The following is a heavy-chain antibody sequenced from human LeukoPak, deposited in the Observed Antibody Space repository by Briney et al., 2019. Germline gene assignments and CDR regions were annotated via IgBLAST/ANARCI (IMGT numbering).Heavy chain of an antibody. J-gene: IGHJ6*03. V-gene: IGHV4-59*01. CDR2: VDHTGST. CDR3: ARGRVSSSTWYSTYYYYFYMDV. D-gene: IGHD4-11*01. Sequence: SETLSLTCRVSDDSITMYYWTWIRQPPGKGLEWIGYVDHTGSTNFNPSLNGRVSISRDTSKNLFSLRLRSVTAADTAVYFCARGRVSSSTWYSTYYYYFYMDVWGKGTTVTVSS. CDR1: DDSITMYY.